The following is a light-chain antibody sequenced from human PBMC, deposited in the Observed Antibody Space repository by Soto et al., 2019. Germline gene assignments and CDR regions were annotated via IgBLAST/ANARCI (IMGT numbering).Light chain of an antibody. V-gene: IGKV3-11*01. CDR2: DAS. CDR1: QSVSSY. CDR3: QQRLNWPPLT. J-gene: IGKJ4*01. Sequence: EIVLTQSPATLSLSPGERATLSCRASQSVSSYLAWYQQKPGQAPRLLIYDASNRATGIPARFSGSGSGTDFTLTISSLEPEDSAIYYCQQRLNWPPLTFGGGTKVEI.